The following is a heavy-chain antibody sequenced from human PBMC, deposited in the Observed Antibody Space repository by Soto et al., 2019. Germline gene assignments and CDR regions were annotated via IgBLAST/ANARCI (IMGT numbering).Heavy chain of an antibody. CDR2: ISNDGSNK. D-gene: IGHD2-21*01. CDR3: ARDQFLDAFDI. CDR1: GFIFSSYS. J-gene: IGHJ3*02. Sequence: QVQLVESEGGVVQPGRSLRLSCAASGFIFSSYSMHWVRQAPGKGLEWVAMISNDGSNKDYVDSVKGRFTISRDNSNNTLSLQMNSLRAEDTAVYYCARDQFLDAFDIWGQGTMVTVSS. V-gene: IGHV3-30-3*01.